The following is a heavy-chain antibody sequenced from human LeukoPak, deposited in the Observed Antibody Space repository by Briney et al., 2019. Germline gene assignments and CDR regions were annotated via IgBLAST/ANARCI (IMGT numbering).Heavy chain of an antibody. J-gene: IGHJ4*02. CDR3: ARNVGYSYEVPGGLPDY. CDR2: INAGNGNT. Sequence: ASVKVSCKASGYTFTSYAMHWVRQAPGQRLEWMGWINAGNGNTKYSQKFQGRVTITRDTSASTAYMELSSLRSEDTAVYYCARNVGYSYEVPGGLPDYWGQGTLVTVSS. V-gene: IGHV1-3*01. CDR1: GYTFTSYA. D-gene: IGHD5-18*01.